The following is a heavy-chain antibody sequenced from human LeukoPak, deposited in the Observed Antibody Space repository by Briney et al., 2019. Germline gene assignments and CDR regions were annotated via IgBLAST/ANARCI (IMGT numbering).Heavy chain of an antibody. V-gene: IGHV4-39*01. J-gene: IGHJ4*02. Sequence: PSETLSLTCTVSGGSISSSSYYWGWIRQPPGKGLEWIGSIYYSGSTYYNPSLKSRVTISVDTSKNQSSLKLSSVTAADTAVYYCARRYYYDSSGYYQGYYFDYWGQGTLVTVSS. CDR3: ARRYYYDSSGYYQGYYFDY. D-gene: IGHD3-22*01. CDR1: GGSISSSSYY. CDR2: IYYSGST.